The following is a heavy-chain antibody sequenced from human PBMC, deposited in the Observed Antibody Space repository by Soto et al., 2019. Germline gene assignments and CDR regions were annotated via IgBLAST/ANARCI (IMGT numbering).Heavy chain of an antibody. CDR2: LYSEDST. Sequence: EVQLVESGGGLVQPGGSLRLSCVVSGFTVSGMYMSWVRQAPGKGLEWVSLLYSEDSTYYADSVKGRLTISRDNSKNTVVLQMNSITAEDTAVYYCARVDTLTAGVDYWGQGTLLTVSS. CDR3: ARVDTLTAGVDY. V-gene: IGHV3-66*01. D-gene: IGHD6-13*01. J-gene: IGHJ4*02. CDR1: GFTVSGMY.